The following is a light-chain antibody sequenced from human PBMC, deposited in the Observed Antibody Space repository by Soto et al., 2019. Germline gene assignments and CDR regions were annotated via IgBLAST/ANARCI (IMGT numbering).Light chain of an antibody. CDR1: QSISSY. J-gene: IGKJ1*01. V-gene: IGKV1-5*01. Sequence: DIQMTQSTSSLSASVGERVTIACRASQSISSYLNWYQQKPGKAPKLLIYDVSSLESGVPSRFSGSGSGTEFTLAISSLQPDDFATYYCQQYNSYPWTFGQGTKVDIK. CDR2: DVS. CDR3: QQYNSYPWT.